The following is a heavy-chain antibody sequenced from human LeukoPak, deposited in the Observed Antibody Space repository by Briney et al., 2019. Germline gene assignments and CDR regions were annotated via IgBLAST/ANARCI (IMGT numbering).Heavy chain of an antibody. CDR2: IYYSGST. D-gene: IGHD2-2*01. V-gene: IGHV4-59*01. J-gene: IGHJ4*02. CDR1: GGSISSYY. CDR3: ARVILGYCSSTSCPYYFDY. Sequence: SETLSLTCTVSGGSISSYYWSWIRQPPGKGLEWIGYIYYSGSTNYNPSLKSRVTISVDTSKNQFSLKLSSVTAADTAVYYCARVILGYCSSTSCPYYFDYWGQGTLVTVSS.